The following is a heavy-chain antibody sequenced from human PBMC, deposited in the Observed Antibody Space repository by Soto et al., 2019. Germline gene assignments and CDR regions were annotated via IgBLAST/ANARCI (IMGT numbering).Heavy chain of an antibody. J-gene: IGHJ6*02. Sequence: TLSLTCAISGDSVSSNSAAWNWIRQSPSRGLEWLGRTYYRSKWYNDYAVSVKSRITINPDTSKNQFSLQLNSVTPEDTAVYYCARASGSSWYYYFYYGMDVWGQGTTVTVSS. D-gene: IGHD6-13*01. CDR2: TYYRSKWYN. V-gene: IGHV6-1*01. CDR3: ARASGSSWYYYFYYGMDV. CDR1: GDSVSSNSAA.